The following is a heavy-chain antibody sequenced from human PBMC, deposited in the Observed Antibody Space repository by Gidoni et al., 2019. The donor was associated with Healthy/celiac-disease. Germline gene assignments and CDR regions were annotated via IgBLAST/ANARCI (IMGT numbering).Heavy chain of an antibody. Sequence: EVQLVESGGVLLQPGRSLRLSCAASCFTFADYAMHWVRQAPGKGLEWVSGISWNSGSRGYADSVKCRFTISRDNAKSSLYLQMNSLRAEDTAFYYCAKDLEYSSSSAFDYWGQGTLVTVSS. CDR1: CFTFADYA. J-gene: IGHJ4*02. CDR2: ISWNSGSR. V-gene: IGHV3-9*01. D-gene: IGHD6-6*01. CDR3: AKDLEYSSSSAFDY.